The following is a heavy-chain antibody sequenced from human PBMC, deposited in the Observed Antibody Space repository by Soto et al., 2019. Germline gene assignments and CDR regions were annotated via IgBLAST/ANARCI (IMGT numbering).Heavy chain of an antibody. CDR2: ISSSSSYI. V-gene: IGHV3-21*01. CDR1: GLKMSSYS. D-gene: IGHD5-12*01. CDR3: AIYTASGGYEFSYYYMDF. Sequence: VAGLKMSSYSVNWVRKKKGKGLHCVSSISSSSSYIYYADSVKGPFTISRDNANTSLYLQMNSLRAEDTAVYYCAIYTASGGYEFSYYYMDFWGKGTTVTVSS. J-gene: IGHJ6*03.